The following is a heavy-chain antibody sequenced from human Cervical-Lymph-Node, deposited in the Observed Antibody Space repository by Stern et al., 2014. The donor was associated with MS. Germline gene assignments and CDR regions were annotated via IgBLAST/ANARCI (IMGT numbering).Heavy chain of an antibody. J-gene: IGHJ4*02. CDR1: AFVFRRYA. CDR3: AKGGSGSYLD. Sequence: VQLVVSGGGVVQPGRSLRLSSAAFAFVFRRYALHWVLPAPGKVLDWVALISYDGRDKYYTDSVKGRFTVSRDNSNNTVDLEMNSLRLEDTAVYYCAKGGSGSYLDWGQGSLVTVSS. D-gene: IGHD1-26*01. V-gene: IGHV3-30*10. CDR2: ISYDGRDK.